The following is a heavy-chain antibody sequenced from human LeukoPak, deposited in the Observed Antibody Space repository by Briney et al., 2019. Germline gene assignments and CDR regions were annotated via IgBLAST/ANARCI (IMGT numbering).Heavy chain of an antibody. CDR3: ARERGFAFDY. D-gene: IGHD3-16*01. J-gene: IGHJ4*02. CDR1: GFTFSDYY. CDR2: ISSSGGTI. Sequence: GGPLRLSCAASGFTFSDYYMSWVRQAPGKGLEWVSYISSSGGTIYYADSVKGRFTISRDNTKNSLYLQMNSLRAEDTAVYYCARERGFAFDYWGQGTLVTASS. V-gene: IGHV3-11*04.